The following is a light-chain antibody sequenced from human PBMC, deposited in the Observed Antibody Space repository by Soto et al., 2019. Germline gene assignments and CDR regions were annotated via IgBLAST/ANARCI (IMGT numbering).Light chain of an antibody. V-gene: IGKV3-20*01. Sequence: EIVLTQSPGFLSLSPGERATLSCRVSQSVDSSFFAWYQQKPGQAPRLLIYGAYKRATGIPDRFSGSGSGTDFTLTISRLEPEDFAVYYCQQYVSSVTFGQRTKVEL. CDR2: GAY. CDR3: QQYVSSVT. J-gene: IGKJ1*01. CDR1: QSVDSSF.